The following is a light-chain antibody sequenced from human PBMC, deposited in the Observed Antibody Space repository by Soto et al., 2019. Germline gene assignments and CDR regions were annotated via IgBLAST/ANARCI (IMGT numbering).Light chain of an antibody. Sequence: DIVMTQSPDSLAVSLGERATINCKSSQSVLYSSNNKNYLAWYQQKPGQPPKLLIYWASTRESGVPHRFSGSGSGTDCPLTISSLQAEDVAVYCCQQYYSTPHTFGQGTKLEIK. V-gene: IGKV4-1*01. CDR3: QQYYSTPHT. CDR2: WAS. CDR1: QSVLYSSNNKNY. J-gene: IGKJ2*01.